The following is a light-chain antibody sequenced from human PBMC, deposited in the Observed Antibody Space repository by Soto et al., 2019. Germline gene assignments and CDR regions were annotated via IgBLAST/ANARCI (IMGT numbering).Light chain of an antibody. V-gene: IGKV2-30*01. CDR3: MQGTKWPPT. Sequence: DVVMTQSPLSLPVILGQPASISCRSSQSIVYSDGQAYLSWFQQRPGQSPRRLIYRASNRDSGVPDRFSGSGSGTDFILQIDRVEAEDVGIYYCMQGTKWPPTFGRGTRVEIK. CDR2: RAS. CDR1: QSIVYSDGQAY. J-gene: IGKJ1*01.